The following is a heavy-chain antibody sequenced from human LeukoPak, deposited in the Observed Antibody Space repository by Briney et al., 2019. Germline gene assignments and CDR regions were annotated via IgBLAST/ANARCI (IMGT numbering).Heavy chain of an antibody. J-gene: IGHJ6*04. CDR2: IDPRSGGT. Sequence: GASVKVSCKASGYDFTGHYVHWVRQAPGQGLEWMGWIDPRSGGTIYTQKFQGRVTMTRDTAISTAYMELRRLKSDDTAVYYCAREVLDYGLDVWGNGTAVAVSA. CDR3: AREVLDYGLDV. D-gene: IGHD3-16*01. CDR1: GYDFTGHY. V-gene: IGHV1-2*02.